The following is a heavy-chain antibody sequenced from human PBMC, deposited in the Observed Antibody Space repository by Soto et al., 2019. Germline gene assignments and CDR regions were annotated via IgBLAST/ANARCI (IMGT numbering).Heavy chain of an antibody. CDR3: ARDDDNDANALDY. V-gene: IGHV3-23*01. CDR1: GFTFSTYG. CDR2: IDGSGINT. Sequence: PGGSLRLSCAASGFTFSTYGMSWVRQAPGKGLEWVSAIDGSGINTYYADSVKGRFTISRDNSKNTLDLQMNNLRDEDTAVYYCARDDDNDANALDYWGPGTLVTVSS. J-gene: IGHJ4*02.